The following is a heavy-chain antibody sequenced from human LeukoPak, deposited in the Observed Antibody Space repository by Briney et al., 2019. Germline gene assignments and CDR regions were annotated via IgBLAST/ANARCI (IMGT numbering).Heavy chain of an antibody. Sequence: SVKVSCKASGGTFSSCAISWVRQAPGQGLEWMGRIIPIFGTANYAQKFQGRVTITADKSTSTAYMELSSLRSEDTAVYYCARGYCSGGSCHDHYYYYYMDVWGKGTTVTVSS. D-gene: IGHD2-15*01. CDR2: IIPIFGTA. J-gene: IGHJ6*03. CDR3: ARGYCSGGSCHDHYYYYYMDV. V-gene: IGHV1-69*06. CDR1: GGTFSSCA.